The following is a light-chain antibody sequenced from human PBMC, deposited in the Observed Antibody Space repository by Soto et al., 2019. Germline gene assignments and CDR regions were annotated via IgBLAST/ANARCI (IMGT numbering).Light chain of an antibody. J-gene: IGKJ2*01. CDR2: DAY. CDR3: QLRSDWPPGT. CDR1: QSVSSY. Sequence: EIVLTQSPATLSLSPGERATLSCRASQSVSSYLAWYQQKPGQAPRYLSYDAYNKATSIPARFSGSGSGTDFELTISSREHEDFAVYYCQLRSDWPPGTFGQGTKVESK. V-gene: IGKV3-11*01.